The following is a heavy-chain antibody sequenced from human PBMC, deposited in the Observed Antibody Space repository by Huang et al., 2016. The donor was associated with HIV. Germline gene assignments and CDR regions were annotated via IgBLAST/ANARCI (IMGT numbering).Heavy chain of an antibody. CDR2: MKPNSGNT. V-gene: IGHV1-8*01. D-gene: IGHD3-10*01. J-gene: IGHJ3*02. CDR1: GYTFTSYN. CDR3: ARDYGFRGQGAFDI. Sequence: QVQLVQSGAEVKRPGASVKVSCKASGYTFTSYNINWVRQATGQGLEWMGWMKPNSGNTGSVQKFQGRVTMTRNTSLSTAYMELSSLRSEDTAVYYCARDYGFRGQGAFDIWGQGTMVTVSS.